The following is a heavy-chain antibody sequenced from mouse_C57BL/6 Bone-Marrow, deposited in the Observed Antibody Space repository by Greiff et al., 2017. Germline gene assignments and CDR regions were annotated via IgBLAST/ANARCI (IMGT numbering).Heavy chain of an antibody. J-gene: IGHJ4*01. D-gene: IGHD1-1*01. V-gene: IGHV2-2*01. CDR1: GFSLTSYG. CDR2: IWSGGST. Sequence: QVQLQQSGPGLVQPSQSLSITCTVSGFSLTSYGVHWVRQSPGKGLEWLGVIWSGGSTDYNAAFISRLSISKDNSKSQVFFKMNSLQADDTAIYYCARKDTTVVATRDAMDYWGQGTSVTVSS. CDR3: ARKDTTVVATRDAMDY.